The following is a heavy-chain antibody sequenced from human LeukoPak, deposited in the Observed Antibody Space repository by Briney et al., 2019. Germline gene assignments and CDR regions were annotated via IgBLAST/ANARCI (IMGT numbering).Heavy chain of an antibody. CDR3: ATLDYYGSGTYYNAGY. CDR1: GFTFSTYG. V-gene: IGHV3-33*01. Sequence: GGSLRLSCAASGFTFSTYGVHWVRQAPGKGLEWVAVIYFDGSNKYYVDSVKGRFTISRDNSKNTVYLQMNSLRAEDTAMYYCATLDYYGSGTYYNAGYWGPGTLFTVSS. CDR2: IYFDGSNK. J-gene: IGHJ4*02. D-gene: IGHD3-10*01.